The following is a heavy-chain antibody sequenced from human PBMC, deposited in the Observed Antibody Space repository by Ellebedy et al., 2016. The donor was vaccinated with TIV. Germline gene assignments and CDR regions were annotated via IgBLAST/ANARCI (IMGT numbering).Heavy chain of an antibody. CDR1: RYTFTSDD. J-gene: IGHJ4*02. CDR3: ARVVPAAAEKGAFDY. V-gene: IGHV1-8*01. Sequence: ASVKVSXKASRYTFTSDDINWVRQATGQGLEWMGWLHPKSGHTGFAQRFQDRVTLTRNTSISTAYLELSSLTSEDTAVYYCARVVPAAAEKGAFDYWGQGTLVTVSS. CDR2: LHPKSGHT. D-gene: IGHD2-2*01.